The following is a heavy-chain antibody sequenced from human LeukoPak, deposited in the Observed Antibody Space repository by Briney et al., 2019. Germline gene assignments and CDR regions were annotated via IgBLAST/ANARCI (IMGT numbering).Heavy chain of an antibody. CDR1: GFTFSSYA. CDR2: ISDDGSNK. D-gene: IGHD1-26*01. J-gene: IGHJ4*02. Sequence: GGSLRLSCAASGFTFSSYALHWVRQAPGKGREWVAVISDDGSNKYYADSVKGRFTISRDNSETTLYLQMNSLRAEDTAVYYCGSISGASYGDFWGQGTLVTVSS. V-gene: IGHV3-30-3*01. CDR3: GSISGASYGDF.